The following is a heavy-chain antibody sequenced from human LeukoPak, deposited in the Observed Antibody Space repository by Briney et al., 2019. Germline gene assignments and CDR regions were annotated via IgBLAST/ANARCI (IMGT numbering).Heavy chain of an antibody. D-gene: IGHD3-22*01. CDR2: ISAYNGNT. CDR1: GYTFTSYG. J-gene: IGHJ3*02. CDR3: ARRNYYDSSGYYSDAFDI. V-gene: IGHV1-18*01. Sequence: ASVKVSCKASGYTFTSYGISWVRQAPGQGLEWMGWISAYNGNTNYAQKLQGRVTMTTDTSTSTAYMELRSLRSDDTAVYYCARRNYYDSSGYYSDAFDIWGQGTMVTVSS.